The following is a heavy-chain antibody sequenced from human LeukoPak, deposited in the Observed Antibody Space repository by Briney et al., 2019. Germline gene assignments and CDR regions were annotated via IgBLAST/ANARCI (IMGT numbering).Heavy chain of an antibody. CDR2: LDPKDGET. V-gene: IGHV1-24*01. CDR3: ATWDYGSGSPNPFDP. J-gene: IGHJ5*02. D-gene: IGHD3-10*01. Sequence: GASVKVSCKLYGYSLTELSMFWVRQAPGKGLEWMGGLDPKDGETIYGQNFQGRLTMTEDTSTDTAYMELSSLRSEDTAVYYCATWDYGSGSPNPFDPWGQGTLVTVSS. CDR1: GYSLTELS.